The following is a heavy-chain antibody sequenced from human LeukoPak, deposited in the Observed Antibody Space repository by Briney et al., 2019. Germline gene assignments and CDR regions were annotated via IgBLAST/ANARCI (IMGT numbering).Heavy chain of an antibody. CDR3: ARAPSFNWGPHPRYYFDY. CDR1: GGSISSSSYY. V-gene: IGHV4-39*01. J-gene: IGHJ4*02. CDR2: IYYSGST. D-gene: IGHD7-27*01. Sequence: SETLSLTCTVSGGSISSSSYYWGWIRQPPGMGLEWIGSIYYSGSTYNNPSLKSRVTISVDTSKNQFSLKLSSVTAADTAVYYCARAPSFNWGPHPRYYFDYWGQGTLVTVSS.